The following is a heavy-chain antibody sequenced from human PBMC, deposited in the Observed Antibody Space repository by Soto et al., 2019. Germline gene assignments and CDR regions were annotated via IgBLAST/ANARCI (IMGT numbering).Heavy chain of an antibody. CDR1: GGTFSSYA. J-gene: IGHJ6*02. CDR3: ARKAYSNYEGGYYYYGMDV. V-gene: IGHV1-69*01. CDR2: IIPIFGTA. D-gene: IGHD4-4*01. Sequence: QVQLVQSGAEVQKPGSSVKVSCKASGGTFSSYAISWVRQAPGQGLEWMGGIIPIFGTANYAQKFQGRVTITADESTSTAYMELSSLRSEDTAVYYCARKAYSNYEGGYYYYGMDVWGQGTTVTVSS.